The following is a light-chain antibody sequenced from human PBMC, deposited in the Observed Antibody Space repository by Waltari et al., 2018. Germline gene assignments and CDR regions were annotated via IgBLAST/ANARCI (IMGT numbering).Light chain of an antibody. CDR3: QQYFINPP. Sequence: DMQMTQSPSSRSASIGDRVTITCRASQGISNSLAWYQQKPGKAHNVLVYDASTVESSFPSRFSVIGSGTDYTLTISSLQPEDFATYYCQQYFINPPFGQGTKLDI. J-gene: IGKJ2*01. CDR2: DAS. V-gene: IGKV1-NL1*01. CDR1: QGISNS.